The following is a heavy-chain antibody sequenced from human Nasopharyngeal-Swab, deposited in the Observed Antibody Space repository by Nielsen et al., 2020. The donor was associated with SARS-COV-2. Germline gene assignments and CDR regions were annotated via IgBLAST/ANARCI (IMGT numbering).Heavy chain of an antibody. J-gene: IGHJ6*02. Sequence: KVSCKGSGYSFTSHWIGWVRQMPGKGLEWMGIIYPGDSDTRYSPSFQGQVTISADKSISTAYLQWSSLKASDTAMYYCASYYGSGNDGMDVWGQGTTVTVSS. CDR2: IYPGDSDT. CDR3: ASYYGSGNDGMDV. V-gene: IGHV5-51*01. D-gene: IGHD3-10*01. CDR1: GYSFTSHW.